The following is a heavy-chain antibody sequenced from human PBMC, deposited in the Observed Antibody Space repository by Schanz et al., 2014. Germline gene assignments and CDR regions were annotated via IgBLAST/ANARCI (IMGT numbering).Heavy chain of an antibody. CDR1: GFTFSSHA. J-gene: IGHJ6*02. CDR2: ISASGGDT. CDR3: AKDRQNRVNRVGYYYGMDV. V-gene: IGHV3-23*04. D-gene: IGHD3-16*01. Sequence: EVQLVESGGGLVQPGESLRLSCAASGFTFSSHAMSWVRQAPGKGLEWVSTISASGGDTLYADSVKGRFTISRDTSKSTLYLQMNRLRAEDTALYYCAKDRQNRVNRVGYYYGMDVWGQGTTVTVSS.